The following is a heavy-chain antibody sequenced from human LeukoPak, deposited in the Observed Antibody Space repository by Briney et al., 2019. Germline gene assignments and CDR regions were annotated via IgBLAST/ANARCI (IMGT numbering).Heavy chain of an antibody. J-gene: IGHJ4*02. Sequence: ASVKVSCKASGYTFTSYAMRWVRQAPGQRLEWMGWINAGNGNTKYSQKFQGRGTITRDTSASTAYMELSSLRSEDTAVYYCARAGGIWFGELSNWGQGTLVTVSS. D-gene: IGHD3-10*01. CDR1: GYTFTSYA. V-gene: IGHV1-3*01. CDR2: INAGNGNT. CDR3: ARAGGIWFGELSN.